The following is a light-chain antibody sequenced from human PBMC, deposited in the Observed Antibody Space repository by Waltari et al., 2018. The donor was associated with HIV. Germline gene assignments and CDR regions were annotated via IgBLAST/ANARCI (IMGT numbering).Light chain of an antibody. CDR3: SSYTGSNKVV. CDR1: SSDVGGYNF. J-gene: IGLJ2*01. V-gene: IGLV2-8*01. CDR2: EVS. Sequence: QSALTQPPSASGSPGQSVTISCAGTSSDVGGYNFVSWYQQHPDKAPKVMIYEVSKRPPGVPDRFVGPKSGNTASLTVSGLQAEDEADYYCSSYTGSNKVVFGGGTKLTVL.